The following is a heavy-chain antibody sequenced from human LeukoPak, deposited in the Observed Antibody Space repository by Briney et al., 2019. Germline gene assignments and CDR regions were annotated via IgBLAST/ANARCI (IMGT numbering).Heavy chain of an antibody. J-gene: IGHJ4*02. V-gene: IGHV1-18*01. Sequence: ASVKVSCKASGYTFTSYGISWVRQAPGQGLEWMGWISAYNGNTNYAQKLQGRVTMTTDTSTSTAYMELRSLRSDDTAVYYCARVRPSTPGELPNLWGQGTLVTVSS. CDR1: GYTFTSYG. D-gene: IGHD1-26*01. CDR3: ARVRPSTPGELPNL. CDR2: ISAYNGNT.